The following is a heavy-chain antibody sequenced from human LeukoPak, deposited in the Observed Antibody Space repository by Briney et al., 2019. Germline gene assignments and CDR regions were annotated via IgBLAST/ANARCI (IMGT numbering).Heavy chain of an antibody. D-gene: IGHD5-18*01. J-gene: IGHJ4*02. CDR1: GGSISSGGYY. CDR2: IYYSGST. V-gene: IGHV4-31*03. CDR3: ASSPHTAMVSYFDY. Sequence: SENLSLTCTVSGGSISSGGYYWSCLRQHPEKGLEWIGYIYYSGSTHYHPSLKSRVTISVDTSKNQFSLKLSSVTAADTAVYYCASSPHTAMVSYFDYWGQGTLVTVYS.